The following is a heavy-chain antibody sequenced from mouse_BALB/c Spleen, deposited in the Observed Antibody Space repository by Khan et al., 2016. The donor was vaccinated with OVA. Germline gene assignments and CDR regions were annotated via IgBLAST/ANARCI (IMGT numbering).Heavy chain of an antibody. V-gene: IGHV2-6-7*01. D-gene: IGHD2-10*01. CDR1: GFPLTGYG. CDR3: ARAYYGNYREAMDY. CDR2: IWGDGST. J-gene: IGHJ4*01. Sequence: QMQLEESGPGLVAPSQSLSITCTVSGFPLTGYGVNWVRQPPGKGLEWLGLIWGDGSTDYNSALKSRLSISTDNSKSQIFLKINSLQTDDTDRYYCARAYYGNYREAMDYWGQGTSVTVSS.